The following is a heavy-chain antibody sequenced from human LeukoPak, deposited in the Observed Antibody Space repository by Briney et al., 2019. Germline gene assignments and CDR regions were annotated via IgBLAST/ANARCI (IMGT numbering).Heavy chain of an antibody. Sequence: GGSLRLSCAASGFTFSSYAMSWVRQAPGKGLEWVSAISGSGGSTYYADSVKGRFTISRDNSKNTLYLQLNSLRAEDTAIYYCAHHGGGTIRIAAFDIWGQGTMVTVSS. CDR3: AHHGGGTIRIAAFDI. D-gene: IGHD3-3*01. J-gene: IGHJ3*02. CDR1: GFTFSSYA. CDR2: ISGSGGST. V-gene: IGHV3-23*01.